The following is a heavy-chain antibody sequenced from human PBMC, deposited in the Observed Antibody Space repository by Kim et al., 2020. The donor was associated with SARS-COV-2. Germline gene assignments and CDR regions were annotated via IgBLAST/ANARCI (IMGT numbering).Heavy chain of an antibody. D-gene: IGHD1-26*01. V-gene: IGHV3-7*01. CDR2: IKQDGSAT. Sequence: GGSLRLSCAASGFTFSNYWMGWGRQAPGKGLEWVANIKQDGSATNYVGSVKGRFTMSRDNAKNSLYLQMNSLRAEDTAVYYCTRVIGSIEYWGQGTLVIVSS. CDR3: TRVIGSIEY. CDR1: GFTFSNYW. J-gene: IGHJ4*02.